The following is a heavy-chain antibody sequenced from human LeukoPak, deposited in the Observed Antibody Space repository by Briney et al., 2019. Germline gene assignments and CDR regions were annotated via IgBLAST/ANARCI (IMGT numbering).Heavy chain of an antibody. J-gene: IGHJ4*02. CDR3: AKDPPRNYYDSSGYSDY. CDR2: ISYDGSNK. V-gene: IGHV3-30*18. D-gene: IGHD3-22*01. Sequence: GGSLRLSCAASGFTFSSYGMHWVRQAPGKGLEWVAVISYDGSNKYYADSVKGRFTISRDNSKNTLYLQMNSLRAEDTAVYYCAKDPPRNYYDSSGYSDYWGQGTLVTVSS. CDR1: GFTFSSYG.